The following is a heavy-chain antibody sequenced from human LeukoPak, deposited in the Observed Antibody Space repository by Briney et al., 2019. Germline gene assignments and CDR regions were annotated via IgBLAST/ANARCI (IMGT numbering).Heavy chain of an antibody. V-gene: IGHV3-30*03. D-gene: IGHD5-18*01. CDR2: ISYDGSNK. CDR1: GFTFSSYG. J-gene: IGHJ4*02. CDR3: ARDARIQLWFNFDY. Sequence: GGSLRLSCAASGFTFSSYGMHWVRQAPGKGLEWVAVISYDGSNKYYADSVKGRFTISRDNSKNTLYLQMNSLRAEDTAVYYCARDARIQLWFNFDYWGQGTLVTVSS.